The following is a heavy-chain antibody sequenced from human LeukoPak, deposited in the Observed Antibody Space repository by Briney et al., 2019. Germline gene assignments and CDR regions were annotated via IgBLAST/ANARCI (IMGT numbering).Heavy chain of an antibody. D-gene: IGHD2-2*01. J-gene: IGHJ4*02. CDR2: ISSSSSTI. V-gene: IGHV3-48*01. CDR3: ASHQLRSWCDY. Sequence: PGGSLRLSCAASGFTFSSYSMNWVRQAPGKGLEWVSYISSSSSTIYYADSVKGRFTISRDNAKNSLYLQMNSLRAEDTAVYYCASHQLRSWCDYWGQGTLVTVSS. CDR1: GFTFSSYS.